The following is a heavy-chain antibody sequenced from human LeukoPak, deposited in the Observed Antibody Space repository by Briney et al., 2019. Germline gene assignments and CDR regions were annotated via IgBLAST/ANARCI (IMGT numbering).Heavy chain of an antibody. CDR3: ARHKPYDILTGLGPRGVFDY. Sequence: RPSETLSLTCTVSGGSISSSSYYWGWIRQPPGKGLEWIGSIYYSGSTYYNPSLKSRVTISVDTSENQFSLKLSSVTAADTAVYYCARHKPYDILTGLGPRGVFDYWGQGTLVTVSS. J-gene: IGHJ4*02. V-gene: IGHV4-39*01. CDR1: GGSISSSSYY. D-gene: IGHD3-9*01. CDR2: IYYSGST.